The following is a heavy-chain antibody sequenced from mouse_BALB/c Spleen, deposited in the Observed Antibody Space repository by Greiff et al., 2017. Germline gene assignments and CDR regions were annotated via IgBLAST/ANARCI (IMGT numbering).Heavy chain of an antibody. Sequence: EVKLMESGGGLVQPGGSRKLSCAASGFTFSSFGMHWVRQAPEKGLEWVAYISSGSSTIYYADTVKGRFTISRDNPKNTLFLQMTSLRSEDTAMYYCAKGDYSWFAYWGQGTLVTVSA. CDR3: AKGDYSWFAY. V-gene: IGHV5-17*02. D-gene: IGHD1-1*01. J-gene: IGHJ3*01. CDR2: ISSGSSTI. CDR1: GFTFSSFG.